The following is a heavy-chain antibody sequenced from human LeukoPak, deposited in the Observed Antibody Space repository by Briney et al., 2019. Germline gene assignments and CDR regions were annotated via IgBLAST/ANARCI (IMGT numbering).Heavy chain of an antibody. V-gene: IGHV3-23*01. CDR3: GKEVERHFDLKY. CDR2: FSGGGDS. J-gene: IGHJ4*02. Sequence: GSLRLSCAASGFTSGIYAVSWVRQAPGKGLEWVSAFSGGGDSYYADSVKGRFTISRDNSKKILYLRMNSLRAEDTAVYYCGKEVERHFDLKYWGQGTLVTVSS. CDR1: GFTSGIYA.